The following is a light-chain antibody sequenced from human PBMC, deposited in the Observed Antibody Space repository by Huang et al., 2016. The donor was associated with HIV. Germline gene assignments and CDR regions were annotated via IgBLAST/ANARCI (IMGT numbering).Light chain of an antibody. CDR3: QHYDNWAPAT. CDR2: GAS. J-gene: IGKJ1*01. Sequence: EIVMTQSPVTLSVSPGESATLSCRASQNVSTNLAWYQHKPGRAPRLLIYGASTRAPSVPAGFSASGSGTEFTLTVGGLRSDDFAVYYCQHYDNWAPATFGQGTKLEFK. V-gene: IGKV3-15*01. CDR1: QNVSTN.